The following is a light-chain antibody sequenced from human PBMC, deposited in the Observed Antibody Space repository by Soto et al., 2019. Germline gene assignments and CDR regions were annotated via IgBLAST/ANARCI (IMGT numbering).Light chain of an antibody. V-gene: IGLV2-14*01. CDR3: NSNTNSDTRV. Sequence: QSALTQPASVSGSPGQSITISCTGTSSDIGGYNYVSWYQQQPDKAPKLIIFEVSNRPSGISDRFSGSKSGNTSSLTNSGHQAEYEADYNCNSNTNSDTRVFGGGTKRTVL. CDR1: SSDIGGYNY. J-gene: IGLJ3*02. CDR2: EVS.